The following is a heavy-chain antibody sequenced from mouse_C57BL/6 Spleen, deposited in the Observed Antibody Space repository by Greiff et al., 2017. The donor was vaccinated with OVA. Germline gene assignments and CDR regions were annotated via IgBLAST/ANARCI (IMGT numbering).Heavy chain of an antibody. CDR2: ISSGGSYT. J-gene: IGHJ1*03. D-gene: IGHD2-12*01. CDR1: GFTFSSYG. CDR3: ARHDDGRANWYFDV. Sequence: DVKLVESGGDLVKPGGSLKLSCAASGFTFSSYGMSWVRQTPDKRLEWVATISSGGSYTYYPDSVKGRFTISRDNAKNTLYLQMSSLKSEDTAMYYCARHDDGRANWYFDVWGTGTTVTVSS. V-gene: IGHV5-6*02.